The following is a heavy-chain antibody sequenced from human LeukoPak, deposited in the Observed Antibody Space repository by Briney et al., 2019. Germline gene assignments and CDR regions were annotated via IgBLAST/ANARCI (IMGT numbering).Heavy chain of an antibody. CDR2: ISYDGSNK. Sequence: GGSLRLSCAASGFTFSSYAMPWVRQAPGKGLGWVAVISYDGSNKYYADSVKGRFTISRDNSKNTLYLQMNSLRAEDTAVYYSARDFPRAIYCNNTICSPGFDYWGQGTLVTVSS. V-gene: IGHV3-30*04. CDR1: GFTFSSYA. D-gene: IGHD2-2*01. J-gene: IGHJ4*02. CDR3: ARDFPRAIYCNNTICSPGFDY.